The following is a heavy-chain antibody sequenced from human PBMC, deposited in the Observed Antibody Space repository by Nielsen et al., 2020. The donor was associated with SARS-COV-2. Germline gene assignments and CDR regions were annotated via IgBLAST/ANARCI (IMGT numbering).Heavy chain of an antibody. D-gene: IGHD3-22*01. CDR2: IYYSGST. Sequence: SATLSLTCTVSGGSISSYYWSWIRQPPGKGLEWIGYIYYSGSTNYNPSLKSRVTISVDTSKNQFSLKLSSVTAADTAVYYCARLTYYYDSSGEFDYWGQGTLVTVSS. CDR3: ARLTYYYDSSGEFDY. CDR1: GGSISSYY. V-gene: IGHV4-59*08. J-gene: IGHJ4*02.